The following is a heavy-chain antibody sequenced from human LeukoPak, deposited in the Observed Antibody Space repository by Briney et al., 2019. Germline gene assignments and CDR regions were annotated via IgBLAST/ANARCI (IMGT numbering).Heavy chain of an antibody. V-gene: IGHV3-49*04. CDR1: GFTFGDYA. J-gene: IGHJ4*02. Sequence: GRSLRLSCTASGFTFGDYAMSWVRQAPGKGLEWVGFIRSKAYGGTTEYAASVKGRFTISRDDSKSIAYLQMNSLKTEDTAVYHCTRGSTYYDFWSGHYHLSFDYRGQGTLVTVSS. CDR3: TRGSTYYDFWSGHYHLSFDY. CDR2: IRSKAYGGTT. D-gene: IGHD3-3*01.